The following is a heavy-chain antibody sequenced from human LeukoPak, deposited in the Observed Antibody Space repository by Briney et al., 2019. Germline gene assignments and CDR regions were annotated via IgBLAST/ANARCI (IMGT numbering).Heavy chain of an antibody. CDR1: GFTFSSYS. Sequence: GGSLRLSFAASGFTFSSYSMNWVRQAPGKGLEWVSSISSSSSYIYYADSVKGRFTISRDNAKNSLYRQMNSLRAEDTAVYYCARMIVTDSSGWYYYMDVWGKGTTVTISS. J-gene: IGHJ6*03. V-gene: IGHV3-21*01. CDR2: ISSSSSYI. CDR3: ARMIVTDSSGWYYYMDV. D-gene: IGHD6-19*01.